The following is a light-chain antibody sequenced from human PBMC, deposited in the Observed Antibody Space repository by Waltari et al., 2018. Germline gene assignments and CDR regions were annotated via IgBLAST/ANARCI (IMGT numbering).Light chain of an antibody. CDR3: QQTYNIPRT. J-gene: IGKJ4*01. Sequence: DIQLTQSPSFLSASVGDRVTITCRASQGISSYLAWYQQKAGKAPQLLIYAASSLQGGVPSRFSGGGSGTDFNLTITSLRPDDFATYYCQQTYNIPRTFGGGTKVEIK. V-gene: IGKV1-39*01. CDR2: AAS. CDR1: QGISSY.